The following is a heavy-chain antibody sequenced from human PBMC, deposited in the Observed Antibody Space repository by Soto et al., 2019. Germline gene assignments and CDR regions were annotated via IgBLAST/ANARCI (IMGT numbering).Heavy chain of an antibody. CDR3: ATERPVMGFIVVVPAALLW. CDR1: GFTFSSYA. V-gene: IGHV3-23*01. CDR2: ISGSGGST. Sequence: GGSLRLSCAASGFTFSSYAMSWVRQAPGKGLEWVSAISGSGGSTYYADSVKGRFTISRDNSKNTLYLQMNSLRAEDTAVYYCATERPVMGFIVVVPAALLWWGQGTLVTVSS. J-gene: IGHJ4*02. D-gene: IGHD2-2*01.